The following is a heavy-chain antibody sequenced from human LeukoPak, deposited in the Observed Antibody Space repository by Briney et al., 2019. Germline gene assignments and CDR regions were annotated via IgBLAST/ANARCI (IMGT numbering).Heavy chain of an antibody. CDR2: INPRGGSA. V-gene: IGHV1-46*01. Sequence: ASVKVSCKASGYTFTSFYVHWVRQAPGQGLEWMGIINPRGGSASAAQKFQGRLTLTRDTSTSTVYMDLSSLRSQDTAVYYCARDYHGSGSLTTFDYWGQGTLVTVSS. CDR1: GYTFTSFY. J-gene: IGHJ4*02. CDR3: ARDYHGSGSLTTFDY. D-gene: IGHD3-10*01.